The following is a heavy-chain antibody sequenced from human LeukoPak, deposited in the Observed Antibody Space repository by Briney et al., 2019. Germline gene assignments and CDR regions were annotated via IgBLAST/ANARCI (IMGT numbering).Heavy chain of an antibody. CDR1: GGSVSSGSYY. V-gene: IGHV4-39*01. CDR2: IYYSGST. Sequence: SETLSLTCTVSGGSVSSGSYYWGWIRQPPGKGLEWIGSIYYSGSTYYNPSLKSRVTISVDTSKNQFSLKLSSVTAADTAVYYCARPFFGDYYDSSGYYGNDYWGQGTLVTVSS. J-gene: IGHJ4*02. D-gene: IGHD3-22*01. CDR3: ARPFFGDYYDSSGYYGNDY.